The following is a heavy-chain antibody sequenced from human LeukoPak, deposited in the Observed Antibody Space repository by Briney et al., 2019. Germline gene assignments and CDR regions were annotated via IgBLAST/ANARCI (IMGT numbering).Heavy chain of an antibody. CDR1: GGSISSYY. V-gene: IGHV4-59*01. D-gene: IGHD5-18*01. CDR2: IYYSGST. J-gene: IGHJ6*02. Sequence: SETLSLTCTVSGGSISSYYWSWIRQPPGKRLEWIGYIYYSGSTNYNPSLKSRVTISVDTSKNQFSLKLSSVTAADTAVYYCATARASDTAMAYYYYGMDVWGQGTTVTVSS. CDR3: ATARASDTAMAYYYYGMDV.